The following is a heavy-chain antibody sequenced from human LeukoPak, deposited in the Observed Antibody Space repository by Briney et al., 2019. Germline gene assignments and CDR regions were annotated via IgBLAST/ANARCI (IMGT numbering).Heavy chain of an antibody. V-gene: IGHV6-1*01. CDR3: ARGRVTTMANYYYYYIDV. CDR1: GDSVSSNSAA. CDR2: TYYRSKWSD. J-gene: IGHJ6*03. D-gene: IGHD4-17*01. Sequence: SQTLSLTCAISGDSVSSNSAAWTWIRQSPSRGFEWLGRTYYRSKWSDDYAVSVKSRITINPDTSKNQFSLHLNSVTPEDTAVYYCARGRVTTMANYYYYYIDVWGEGTTVTVSS.